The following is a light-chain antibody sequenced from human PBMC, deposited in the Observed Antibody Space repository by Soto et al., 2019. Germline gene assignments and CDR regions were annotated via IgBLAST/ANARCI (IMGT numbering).Light chain of an antibody. Sequence: DVVMTQSPLSLPVTLGQPASISCTSSQSLVYSDGNTYLSWFHQRPCQSPRRLIYEVSNRDSVVPDRFSGSGSGTDFTLKISRVEAEDVGVYYCMQGRHWPPKFGQGTKVEIK. J-gene: IGKJ1*01. CDR2: EVS. V-gene: IGKV2-30*01. CDR3: MQGRHWPPK. CDR1: QSLVYSDGNTY.